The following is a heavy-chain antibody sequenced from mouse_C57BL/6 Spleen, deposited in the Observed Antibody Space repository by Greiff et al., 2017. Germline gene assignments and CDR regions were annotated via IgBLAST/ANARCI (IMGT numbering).Heavy chain of an antibody. CDR2: ISSGGDYI. Sequence: EVMLVESGEGLVKPGGSLKLSCAASGFTFSSYAMSWVHQTPEKRLEWVAYISSGGDYIYYADTVKGRFTSSRDNSRNTLYLQMSSLKSEDTAMYYCTRDYYGSSSFAYWGQGTLVTVSA. J-gene: IGHJ3*01. D-gene: IGHD1-1*01. V-gene: IGHV5-9-1*02. CDR1: GFTFSSYA. CDR3: TRDYYGSSSFAY.